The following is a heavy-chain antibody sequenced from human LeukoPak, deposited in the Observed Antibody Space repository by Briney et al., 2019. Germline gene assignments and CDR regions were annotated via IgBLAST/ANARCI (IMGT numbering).Heavy chain of an antibody. CDR1: GFTFSSYG. V-gene: IGHV3-30*02. Sequence: GGSLRLSCAASGFTFSSYGMHWVRQAPGKGLEWVPFIRYDGSNKYYADSVKGRFTISRDNSKNTLYLQMNSLRAEDTAVYYCAKDLPYSSTPRPALDYWGQGTLVTVSS. CDR3: AKDLPYSSTPRPALDY. J-gene: IGHJ4*02. D-gene: IGHD6-13*01. CDR2: IRYDGSNK.